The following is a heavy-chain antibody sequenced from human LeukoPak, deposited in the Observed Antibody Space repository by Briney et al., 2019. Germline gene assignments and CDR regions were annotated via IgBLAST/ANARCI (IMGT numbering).Heavy chain of an antibody. D-gene: IGHD6-25*01. CDR3: ARGGRGYSFDY. J-gene: IGHJ4*02. V-gene: IGHV3-48*01. CDR1: RFTFSSYS. Sequence: GGSLRLSCAASRFTFSSYSMNWVRQAPGKGLEWVSYISSSSSTIYYADSVKGRFTISRDNAKNSLYLQMNSLRAEDTAVYYCARGGRGYSFDYWGQGTLVTVSS. CDR2: ISSSSSTI.